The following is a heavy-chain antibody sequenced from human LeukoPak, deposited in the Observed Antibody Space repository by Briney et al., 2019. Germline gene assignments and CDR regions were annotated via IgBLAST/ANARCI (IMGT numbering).Heavy chain of an antibody. D-gene: IGHD5-12*01. Sequence: PGGSLRLSCAASGFTFSSYSMNWVRQAPGKGLEWVSSITSTSIYIYYIDSVKGRFTISRDNAKNSLYPQMNSLRAEDTAVYYCARGSVESGYGLDYWGQGTLVTVSS. CDR2: ITSTSIYI. CDR1: GFTFSSYS. V-gene: IGHV3-21*01. J-gene: IGHJ4*02. CDR3: ARGSVESGYGLDY.